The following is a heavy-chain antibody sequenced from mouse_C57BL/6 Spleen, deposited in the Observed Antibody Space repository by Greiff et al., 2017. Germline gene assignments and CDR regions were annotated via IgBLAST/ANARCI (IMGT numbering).Heavy chain of an antibody. CDR3: ARPGYSNYGAMDY. Sequence: EVQGVESGGGLVKPGGSLKLSCAASGFTFSDYGMHWVRQAPETGLEWVAYISSGSSTIYYADTVKGRFTISRDNAKNTLFLQMTSLRSEDTAMYYCARPGYSNYGAMDYWGQGTSVTVSS. V-gene: IGHV5-17*01. D-gene: IGHD2-5*01. J-gene: IGHJ4*01. CDR2: ISSGSSTI. CDR1: GFTFSDYG.